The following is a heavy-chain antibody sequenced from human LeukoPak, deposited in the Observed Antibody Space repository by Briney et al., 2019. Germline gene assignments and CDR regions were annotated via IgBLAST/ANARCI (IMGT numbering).Heavy chain of an antibody. J-gene: IGHJ4*02. Sequence: ASVKVSCKSSGYTFNSYGITWVRQAPGQGLEWMGWIHTYNGHTNYAQKLQGRVTMTTDTSTSTAYMELRSLRSDDTAVYYCARVDTAMEQLFDYWGQGTLVTVSS. CDR1: GYTFNSYG. CDR3: ARVDTAMEQLFDY. CDR2: IHTYNGHT. D-gene: IGHD5-18*01. V-gene: IGHV1-18*01.